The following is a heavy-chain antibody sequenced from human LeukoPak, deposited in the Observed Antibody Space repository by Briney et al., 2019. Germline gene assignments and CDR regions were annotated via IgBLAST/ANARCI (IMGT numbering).Heavy chain of an antibody. J-gene: IGHJ5*02. CDR3: ARMPQYCTSTSCYQNWFDP. Sequence: PSETLSLTCTVSNDSIISYYWSWIRQPPRKGLEWIGYIYFSGTTNYSPSLKSRVTISVDTSKSQFSLRLSSVTVADTAVYYCARMPQYCTSTSCYQNWFDPWGQGTLVTVSS. CDR2: IYFSGTT. D-gene: IGHD2-2*01. V-gene: IGHV4-59*01. CDR1: NDSIISYY.